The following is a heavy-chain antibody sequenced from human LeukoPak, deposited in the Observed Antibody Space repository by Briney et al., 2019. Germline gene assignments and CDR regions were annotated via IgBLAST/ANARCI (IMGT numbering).Heavy chain of an antibody. D-gene: IGHD3-22*01. CDR2: ISSSSSYI. CDR3: ARDSHDSSGFDY. Sequence: GGSLRLSCAASGFTFSSYSMNWVRQAPGKGLEWVSSISSSSSYIYYADSVKGRLTISRDNAKNSLYLQMNSLRAEDTAVYYCARDSHDSSGFDYWGQGTLVTVSS. J-gene: IGHJ4*02. V-gene: IGHV3-21*01. CDR1: GFTFSSYS.